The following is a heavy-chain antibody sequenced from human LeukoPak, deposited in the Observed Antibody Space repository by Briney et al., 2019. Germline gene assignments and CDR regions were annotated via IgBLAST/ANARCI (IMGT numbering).Heavy chain of an antibody. Sequence: KPSETLSLTCTVSGGSISSYYWSWIRQPPGKGLEWIGYIYYSGSTNYNPSLKSRVTISVDTSKNQFSLKLTSVTAADTAVYYCARDYGGKGDYWGQGTLVTVSS. CDR3: ARDYGGKGDY. CDR1: GGSISSYY. D-gene: IGHD4-23*01. V-gene: IGHV4-59*12. CDR2: IYYSGST. J-gene: IGHJ4*02.